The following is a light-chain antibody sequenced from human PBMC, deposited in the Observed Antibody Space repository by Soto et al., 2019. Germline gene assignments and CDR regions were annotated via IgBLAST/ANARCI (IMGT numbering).Light chain of an antibody. J-gene: IGKJ4*01. CDR3: QPSHPSPLT. CDR2: AAS. Sequence: DIQMTQSPSPLYASVGDRVTVTCRASQSISRYLNWYQQKPGNASKLLIYAASNLQSGVPSGFSGSGSGTDFARTISSLHREDFATYFCQPSHPSPLTFGGGNNLESK. V-gene: IGKV1-39*01. CDR1: QSISRY.